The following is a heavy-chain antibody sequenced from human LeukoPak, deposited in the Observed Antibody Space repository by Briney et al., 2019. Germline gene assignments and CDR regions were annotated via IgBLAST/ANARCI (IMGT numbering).Heavy chain of an antibody. Sequence: GASVKVSCKTSGYTFTSYGINWVRQAPGQELEWMGWISAYNGNTNSAQKFQGRVTMTTDTSTSTAYMELRSLRSDNTAVYYCARDQERSNNWFDPWGQGTLVTVSS. CDR3: ARDQERSNNWFDP. V-gene: IGHV1-18*04. D-gene: IGHD3-10*01. CDR2: ISAYNGNT. J-gene: IGHJ5*02. CDR1: GYTFTSYG.